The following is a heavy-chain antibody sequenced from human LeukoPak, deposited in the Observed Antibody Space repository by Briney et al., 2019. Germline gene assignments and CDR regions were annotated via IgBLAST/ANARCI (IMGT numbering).Heavy chain of an antibody. CDR2: IYYSGST. CDR3: ATLTGGDDAFDI. CDR1: GGSISSYY. D-gene: IGHD4-23*01. Sequence: SETPSLTCTVSGGSISSYYWSWIRQPPGKGLEWIGYIYYSGSTNYNPSLKSRVTISVDTSKNQFSLKLNSVTPADTAVYYCATLTGGDDAFDIWGQGTMVTVSS. V-gene: IGHV4-59*01. J-gene: IGHJ3*02.